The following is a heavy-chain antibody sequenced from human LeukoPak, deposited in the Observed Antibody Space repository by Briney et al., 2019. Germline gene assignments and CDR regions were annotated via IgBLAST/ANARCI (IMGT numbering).Heavy chain of an antibody. Sequence: PGGSLRLSCAASGFILSSFSMNWGRQAPGKGLGWVSSISGSGDSTYYADSVKGRFTISRDNSKNTLYLQMNSLRAEDTAVYYCADSNYWYPVDYWGQGTLVTVSS. CDR1: GFILSSFS. V-gene: IGHV3-23*01. CDR3: ADSNYWYPVDY. D-gene: IGHD4-11*01. J-gene: IGHJ4*02. CDR2: ISGSGDST.